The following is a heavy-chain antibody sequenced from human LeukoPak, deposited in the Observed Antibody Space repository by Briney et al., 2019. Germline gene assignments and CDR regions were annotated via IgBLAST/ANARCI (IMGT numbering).Heavy chain of an antibody. CDR1: GVSISSGGYY. J-gene: IGHJ4*02. D-gene: IGHD3-22*01. Sequence: SETLSLTCTVSGVSISSGGYYWSWLRQHPGKGLEWIGYIYYSGSTYYNPSLKSRVTISVDTSKNQFSLKLSSVTAADTAVYYCARFRDSSGPPGFDYWGQGTLVTVSS. CDR3: ARFRDSSGPPGFDY. CDR2: IYYSGST. V-gene: IGHV4-31*03.